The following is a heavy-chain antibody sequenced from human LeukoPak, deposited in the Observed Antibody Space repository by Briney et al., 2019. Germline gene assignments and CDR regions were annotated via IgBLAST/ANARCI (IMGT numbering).Heavy chain of an antibody. J-gene: IGHJ4*02. CDR3: ARGPRSYSSSWFSPDY. CDR1: GFTFSGSA. Sequence: GGSLRLSCAASGFTFSGSAMHWVRQASGKGLEWVGRIRSKANSYATAYAASVKGRFTISRDDSKNTAYLQMNSLKTEDTAVYYCARGPRSYSSSWFSPDYWGQGTLVTVSS. V-gene: IGHV3-73*01. CDR2: IRSKANSYAT. D-gene: IGHD6-13*01.